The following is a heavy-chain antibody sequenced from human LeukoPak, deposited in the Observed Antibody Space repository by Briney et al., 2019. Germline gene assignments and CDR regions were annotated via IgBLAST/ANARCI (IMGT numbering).Heavy chain of an antibody. CDR3: ARYYYDSSGYAFDY. CDR1: GGSFSGYY. J-gene: IGHJ4*02. Sequence: SETLSLTCAVYGGSFSGYYWSWIRQPPGKGLEWIGEINHSGSTNYNPSLKSRVTISVDKSKNQFSLKLSSVTAADTAVYYCARYYYDSSGYAFDYWGQGTLVTVSS. V-gene: IGHV4-34*01. D-gene: IGHD3-22*01. CDR2: INHSGST.